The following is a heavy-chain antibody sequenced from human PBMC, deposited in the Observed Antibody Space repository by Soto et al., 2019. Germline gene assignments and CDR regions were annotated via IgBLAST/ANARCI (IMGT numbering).Heavy chain of an antibody. Sequence: AWETLSLTCAVSGGSISSSNWWSWVRQPPGKGLEWIGEIYHSGSTNYNPSLKSRVTISVDKSKNQFSLKLSSVTAADTAVYYCARGDSSSWYGYYYYGMDVWGQGTTVTVSS. CDR2: IYHSGST. CDR1: GGSISSSNW. V-gene: IGHV4-4*02. D-gene: IGHD6-13*01. J-gene: IGHJ6*02. CDR3: ARGDSSSWYGYYYYGMDV.